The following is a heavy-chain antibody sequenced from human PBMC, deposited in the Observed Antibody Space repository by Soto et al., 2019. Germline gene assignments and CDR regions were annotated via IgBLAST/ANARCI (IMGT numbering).Heavy chain of an antibody. D-gene: IGHD2-2*01. Sequence: GGSLRLSCAVSGFAFNNYGINWVRQAPGKGLEWVSSISKSDYTYYSDSVKGRFAISRDNAKSSVSLQMNTLRVEDTAVYYCAREDSIIIPAVSDFWGQGTLVTVSS. CDR1: GFAFNNYG. CDR3: AREDSIIIPAVSDF. CDR2: ISKSDYT. J-gene: IGHJ4*02. V-gene: IGHV3-21*01.